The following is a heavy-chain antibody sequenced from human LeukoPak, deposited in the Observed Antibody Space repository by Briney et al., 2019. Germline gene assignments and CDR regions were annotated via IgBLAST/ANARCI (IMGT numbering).Heavy chain of an antibody. CDR2: ISYDGSNK. D-gene: IGHD6-13*01. CDR3: AKAAWQLAIPTPYFDY. Sequence: GGSLRLSCAASGFTFSSYGMHWVRQAPGKGLEWVAVISYDGSNKYYADSVKGRFTISRDSSKNTLYLQMNSLRAEDTAVYYCAKAAWQLAIPTPYFDYWGQGTLVTVSS. CDR1: GFTFSSYG. V-gene: IGHV3-30*18. J-gene: IGHJ4*02.